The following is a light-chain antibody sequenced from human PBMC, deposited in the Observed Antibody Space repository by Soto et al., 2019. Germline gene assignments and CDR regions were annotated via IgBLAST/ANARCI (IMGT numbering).Light chain of an antibody. V-gene: IGLV2-14*01. Sequence: QSALTQPASVSGSPGQSRTISCTGTSSDVGGYNYVSWYQQHPGKAPKVMIFDVSNRPSGVSDRFSGSKSGNTASLTISGLQAEDEADYYCSSYTSSSTYVFGTGTKLTVL. J-gene: IGLJ1*01. CDR1: SSDVGGYNY. CDR2: DVS. CDR3: SSYTSSSTYV.